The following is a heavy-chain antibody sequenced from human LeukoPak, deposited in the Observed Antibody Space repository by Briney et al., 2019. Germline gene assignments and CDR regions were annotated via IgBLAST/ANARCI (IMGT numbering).Heavy chain of an antibody. V-gene: IGHV3-20*04. CDR1: GFTFDDYG. Sequence: EGSLRLSCAASGFTFDDYGMSWVRQAPGKGLEWVSGIHWNGGKTAYADSVKGRFTISRDNAKNSLYLQMNSLRAEDTALYYCARGVTYYYDSSGDYYLDYWGQGTLVTVSS. J-gene: IGHJ4*02. CDR3: ARGVTYYYDSSGDYYLDY. CDR2: IHWNGGKT. D-gene: IGHD3-22*01.